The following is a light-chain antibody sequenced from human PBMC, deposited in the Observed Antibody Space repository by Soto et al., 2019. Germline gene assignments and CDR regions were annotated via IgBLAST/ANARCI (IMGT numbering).Light chain of an antibody. V-gene: IGKV3-20*01. CDR1: QSVSSSS. CDR3: QQYGSPPGT. J-gene: IGKJ1*01. CDR2: GAS. Sequence: EIVLTQSPGTLSLSPGEGATLSCRATQSVSSSSLAWYQQKRGQAPRLLIYGASSRASGIPDRFSGSGSGTDFALTISRLESEDFAVYYCQQYGSPPGTFGQGTKVEMK.